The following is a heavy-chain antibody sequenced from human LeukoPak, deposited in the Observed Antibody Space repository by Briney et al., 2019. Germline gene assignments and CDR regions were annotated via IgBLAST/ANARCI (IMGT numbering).Heavy chain of an antibody. Sequence: PSETLSLTCAVYGGSFGGYYWSWIRQPPGKGLEWIGEINHSGSTNYNPSLKSRVTISVDTSKNQFSLKLSSVTAADTAVYYCARGFRIASPPVITMIARRGYFDYWGQGTLVTVSS. CDR1: GGSFGGYY. J-gene: IGHJ4*02. CDR3: ARGFRIASPPVITMIARRGYFDY. D-gene: IGHD3-22*01. CDR2: INHSGST. V-gene: IGHV4-34*01.